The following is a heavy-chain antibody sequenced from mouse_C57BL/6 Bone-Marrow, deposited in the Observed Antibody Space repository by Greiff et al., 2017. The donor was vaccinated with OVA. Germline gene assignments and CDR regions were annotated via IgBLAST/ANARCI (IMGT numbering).Heavy chain of an antibody. Sequence: QVQLQQSGAELASPGASVTLSCKASGYTFTDHIMNWVKKRPGQGLEWIGRIYPVSGENNYNQKFMGKATFSVDRSSSTVYMVVNSLTSEDPAGYYGGSITEVAINWYFDVWGTGTTVTVSS. J-gene: IGHJ1*03. V-gene: IGHV1-11*01. CDR2: IYPVSGEN. D-gene: IGHD1-1*01. CDR1: GYTFTDHI. CDR3: GSITEVAINWYFDV.